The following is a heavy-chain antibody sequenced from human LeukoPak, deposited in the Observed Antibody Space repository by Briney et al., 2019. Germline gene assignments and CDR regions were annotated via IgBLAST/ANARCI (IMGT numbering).Heavy chain of an antibody. CDR2: INHSGST. D-gene: IGHD3-10*01. V-gene: IGHV4-34*01. Sequence: SETLSLTCAVYGGSFSGYYWSWIRQPPGKGLEWVGEINHSGSTNYNPSLKSRVTISVDTSKNQFSLKLSSVTAADTAVYYCARDHAVRGGTWIDYWGQGTLVTVSS. CDR1: GGSFSGYY. CDR3: ARDHAVRGGTWIDY. J-gene: IGHJ4*02.